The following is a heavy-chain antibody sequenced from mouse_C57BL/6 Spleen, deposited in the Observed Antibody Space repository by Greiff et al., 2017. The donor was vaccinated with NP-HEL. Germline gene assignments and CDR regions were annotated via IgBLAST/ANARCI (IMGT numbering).Heavy chain of an antibody. J-gene: IGHJ2*01. CDR3: ARRPPYYYGSSVDY. Sequence: QVQLQQPGAELVRPGTSVKLSCKASGYTFTSYWMHWVKQRPGQGLEWIGVIDPSDSYTNYNQKFKGKATLTVDTSSSTAYMQLSSLTSEDSAVYYCARRPPYYYGSSVDYWGQGTTLTVSS. CDR2: IDPSDSYT. V-gene: IGHV1-59*01. D-gene: IGHD1-1*01. CDR1: GYTFTSYW.